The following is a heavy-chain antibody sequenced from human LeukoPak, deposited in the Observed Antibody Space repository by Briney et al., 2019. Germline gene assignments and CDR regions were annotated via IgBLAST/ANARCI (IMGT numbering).Heavy chain of an antibody. D-gene: IGHD3-10*01. CDR3: ARNRKGAGDY. Sequence: SVKVSCKASGGTFSSYAISWVRQAPGQGLEWMGGIIPIFGTANYAQKFQGRVTITADKSTSTAYMELSSLRSDDTAVYYCARNRKGAGDYWGQGTLVTVSS. CDR1: GGTFSSYA. V-gene: IGHV1-69*06. J-gene: IGHJ4*02. CDR2: IIPIFGTA.